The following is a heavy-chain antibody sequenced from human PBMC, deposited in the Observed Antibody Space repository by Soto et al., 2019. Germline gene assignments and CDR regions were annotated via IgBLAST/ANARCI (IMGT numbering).Heavy chain of an antibody. D-gene: IGHD3-9*01. Sequence: ASVKVSCKASGYTFTSYAMHWVRQAPGQRLEWMGWINAGNGNTKYSQKFQGRVTITRDTSASTAYMGLSSLRSEDTAVYYCARGLSDILRYFEWAPECFQHWGQGTLVTVSS. J-gene: IGHJ1*01. CDR1: GYTFTSYA. V-gene: IGHV1-3*01. CDR3: ARGLSDILRYFEWAPECFQH. CDR2: INAGNGNT.